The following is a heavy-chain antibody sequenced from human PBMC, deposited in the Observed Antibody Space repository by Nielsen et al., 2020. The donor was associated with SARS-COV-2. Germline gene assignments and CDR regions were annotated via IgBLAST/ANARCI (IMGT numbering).Heavy chain of an antibody. V-gene: IGHV5-51*01. J-gene: IGHJ4*02. CDR2: IYPRDSDT. CDR1: GYTFTRHW. CDR3: ARLDTPVVRGSPSYFDV. D-gene: IGHD3-10*01. Sequence: GGSLRLSCVGSGYTFTRHWIGWVRQMPGKGLEWMGSIYPRDSDTRYSPSFRDPVTISADKSTYTAYLQWSSLKASDTAIYYCARLDTPVVRGSPSYFDVWGQGTLVTVSS.